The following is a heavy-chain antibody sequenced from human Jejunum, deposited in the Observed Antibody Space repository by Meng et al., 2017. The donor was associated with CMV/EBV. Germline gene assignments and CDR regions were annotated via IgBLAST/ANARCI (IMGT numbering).Heavy chain of an antibody. V-gene: IGHV7-4-1*01. D-gene: IGHD2-15*01. CDR3: AKDRVGAAKDFDY. Sequence: CKASGSTFTTYAINWVRQAPGQGLEWMGWMNTKTGNPTYAQGFTGRFVFSLDTSVSTAYLQIESLKAEDTAVYYCAKDRVGAAKDFDYWGQGTLVTVSS. CDR1: GSTFTTYA. J-gene: IGHJ4*02. CDR2: MNTKTGNP.